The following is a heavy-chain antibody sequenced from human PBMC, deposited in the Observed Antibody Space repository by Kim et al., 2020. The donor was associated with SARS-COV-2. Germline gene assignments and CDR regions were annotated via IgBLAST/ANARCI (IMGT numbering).Heavy chain of an antibody. D-gene: IGHD6-13*01. CDR2: ISYDGSNK. V-gene: IGHV3-30*04. CDR3: ARDRDSSSWYGRYYYYYGMDV. Sequence: GGSLRLSCAASGFTFSSYAMHWVRQAPGKGLEWVAVISYDGSNKYYADSVKGRFTISRDNSKNTLYLQMNSLRAEDTAVYYCARDRDSSSWYGRYYYYYGMDVWGQGTTVTVSS. CDR1: GFTFSSYA. J-gene: IGHJ6*02.